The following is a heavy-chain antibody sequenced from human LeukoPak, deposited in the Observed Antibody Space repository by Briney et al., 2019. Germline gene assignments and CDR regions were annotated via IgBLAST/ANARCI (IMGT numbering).Heavy chain of an antibody. D-gene: IGHD2-2*03. CDR3: TTDLDIVVVPAAMVLDYYYMDV. CDR2: ISYDGSNK. CDR1: GFTFSSYA. V-gene: IGHV3-30*04. Sequence: GGSLRLSCAASGFTFSSYAMHWVRQAPGKGLEWVAVISYDGSNKYYADSVKGRFTISRDNSKNTLYLQMNSLRAEDTAVYYCTTDLDIVVVPAAMVLDYYYMDVWGKGTTVTISS. J-gene: IGHJ6*03.